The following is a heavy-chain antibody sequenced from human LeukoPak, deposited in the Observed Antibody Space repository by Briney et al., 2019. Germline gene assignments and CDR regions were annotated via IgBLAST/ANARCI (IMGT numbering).Heavy chain of an antibody. J-gene: IGHJ3*02. CDR2: ISGSGGST. Sequence: PGGSLRLSCAASGFTFSSYAMSWVRQAPGKGLEWVSAISGSGGSTYYADSVKGRFTTSRDNSKNTLYLQMNSLRAEDTAVYYCAKGFVVYAMSRTDAFDIWGQGTMVTVSS. CDR1: GFTFSSYA. CDR3: AKGFVVYAMSRTDAFDI. D-gene: IGHD2-8*02. V-gene: IGHV3-23*01.